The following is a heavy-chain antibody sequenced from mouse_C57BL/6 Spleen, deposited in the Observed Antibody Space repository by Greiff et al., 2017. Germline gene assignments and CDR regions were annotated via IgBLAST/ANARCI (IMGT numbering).Heavy chain of an antibody. CDR1: GYTFTSYW. CDR2: LDPSDSYT. J-gene: IGHJ2*01. V-gene: IGHV1-69*01. Sequence: VQLQQPGAELVMPGASVKLSCKASGYTFTSYWMHWVKQRPGQGLEWIGELDPSDSYTNYNQKFKGKSTLTVDKSSSTAYMQLSSLTSEDSAVYYCARRAYYSTPDYWGQGTTLTVSS. D-gene: IGHD2-5*01. CDR3: ARRAYYSTPDY.